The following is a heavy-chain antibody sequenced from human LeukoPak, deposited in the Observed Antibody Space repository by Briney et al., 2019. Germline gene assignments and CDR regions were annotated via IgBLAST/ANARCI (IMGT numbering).Heavy chain of an antibody. CDR3: ATTGYSSSWTRRPPYYFDY. CDR1: GGSFSGYY. J-gene: IGHJ4*02. V-gene: IGHV4-34*01. CDR2: INHSGST. Sequence: SETLSLTCAVYGGSFSGYYWSWIRQPPGKGLEWIAEINHSGSTNYNPSLKSRVTISVDTSKNHFSLKLSSVTAADTAVYYCATTGYSSSWTRRPPYYFDYWGQGTLVTVSS. D-gene: IGHD6-13*01.